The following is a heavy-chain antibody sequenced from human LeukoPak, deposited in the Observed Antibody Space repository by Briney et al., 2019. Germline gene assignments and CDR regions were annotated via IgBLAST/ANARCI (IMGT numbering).Heavy chain of an antibody. CDR3: ARDREDCSSTSCYPYNWFDP. J-gene: IGHJ5*02. CDR2: IWYDGSNK. Sequence: GGSLRLSCAASGFTFSSYGMHWVRQAPGKGLEWVAVIWYDGSNKYYADSVKGRFTISRDNSKNTLYLQMNSLRAEDTAVYYCARDREDCSSTSCYPYNWFDPWGQGTLVTVSS. V-gene: IGHV3-33*01. D-gene: IGHD2-2*01. CDR1: GFTFSSYG.